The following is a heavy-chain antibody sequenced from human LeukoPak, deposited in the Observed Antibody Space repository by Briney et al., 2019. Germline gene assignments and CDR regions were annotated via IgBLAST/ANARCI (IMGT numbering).Heavy chain of an antibody. CDR1: GGSISSSSYY. CDR2: IYYSGST. V-gene: IGHV4-39*01. CDR3: ARRAGFEGKYYFDY. Sequence: SETLSLTCTVSGGSISSSSYYWGWIRQPPGKGLEWIGSIYYSGSTYYNPSLKSRVTISVDTSKNQFSLKLSSVTAADTAVYYCARRAGFEGKYYFDYWGQGTLVTVSS. D-gene: IGHD5-12*01. J-gene: IGHJ4*02.